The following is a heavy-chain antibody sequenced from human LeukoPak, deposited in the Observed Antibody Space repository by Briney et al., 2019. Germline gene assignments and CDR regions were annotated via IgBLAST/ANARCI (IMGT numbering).Heavy chain of an antibody. D-gene: IGHD5-12*01. V-gene: IGHV4-34*01. Sequence: SETLSLTCAVYGGSFSGYYWSWIRQPPGKGLEWIGEINHSGSTNYNPSLKSRVTISVDTSKNQFSLKLSSVTAADTAVYYCARELRVATIFDYWGQGTLVTVSA. J-gene: IGHJ4*02. CDR3: ARELRVATIFDY. CDR1: GGSFSGYY. CDR2: INHSGST.